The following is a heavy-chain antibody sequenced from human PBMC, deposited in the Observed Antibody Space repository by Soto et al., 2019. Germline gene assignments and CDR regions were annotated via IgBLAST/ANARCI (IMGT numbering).Heavy chain of an antibody. J-gene: IGHJ6*03. Sequence: PGGSLGLSCAASGFTFSSYGMHWVRQAPGKGLEWVAVISYDGSNKYYADSVKGRFTISRDNSKNTLYLQMNSLRAEDTAVYYCAKEDTDSSGWYYYYYMDVWGKGTTVTVSS. V-gene: IGHV3-30*18. CDR1: GFTFSSYG. CDR3: AKEDTDSSGWYYYYYMDV. D-gene: IGHD6-19*01. CDR2: ISYDGSNK.